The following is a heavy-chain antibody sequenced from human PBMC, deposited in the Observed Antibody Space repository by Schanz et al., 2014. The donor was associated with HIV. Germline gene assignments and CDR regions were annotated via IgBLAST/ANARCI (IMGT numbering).Heavy chain of an antibody. CDR2: IIPIFDTT. CDR1: GGTFSSSA. V-gene: IGHV1-69*06. CDR3: ARTYTGDWSTGAG. J-gene: IGHJ4*02. Sequence: QVQLVESGAEVKKPGSSVKVSCKGSGGTFSSSAISWVRQAPGQGLEWMGGIIPIFDTTNYAQKFQGRVTITADKSTSTVYMDLSSLRSEDTAVYYCARTYTGDWSTGAGWGQGTLVTVSS. D-gene: IGHD2-21*02.